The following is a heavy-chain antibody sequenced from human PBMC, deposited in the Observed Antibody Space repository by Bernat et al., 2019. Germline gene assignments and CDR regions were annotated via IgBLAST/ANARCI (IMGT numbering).Heavy chain of an antibody. V-gene: IGHV3-33*01. CDR1: GFTFSSYG. J-gene: IGHJ4*02. CDR2: IWYDGSNK. CDR3: AREAGRVKYYFDY. D-gene: IGHD6-19*01. Sequence: QVQLVESGGGVVQPGRSLRLSCAASGFTFSSYGMHWVRQASGKGLEWVAVIWYDGSNKYYADSVKGRFTISRDNSKNTLYLQMNSLRAEDTAVYYCAREAGRVKYYFDYWGQGTLVTVSS.